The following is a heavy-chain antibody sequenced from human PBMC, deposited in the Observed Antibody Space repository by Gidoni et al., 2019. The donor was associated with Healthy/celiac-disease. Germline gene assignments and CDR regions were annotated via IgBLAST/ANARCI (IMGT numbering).Heavy chain of an antibody. V-gene: IGHV6-1*01. CDR2: TYYRSKWYN. D-gene: IGHD2-2*01. J-gene: IGHJ5*02. Sequence: QVQLQQSGPGLVKPSQTLSLTCAISGDSVSSHSAAWNWIRQSPSSGIVWLGRTYYRSKWYNDYAVSVKSRITINPDTSKNQFSLQLNSVTPEDTAVYYCARELVVVPAANYNNWFDPWGQGTLVTVSS. CDR3: ARELVVVPAANYNNWFDP. CDR1: GDSVSSHSAA.